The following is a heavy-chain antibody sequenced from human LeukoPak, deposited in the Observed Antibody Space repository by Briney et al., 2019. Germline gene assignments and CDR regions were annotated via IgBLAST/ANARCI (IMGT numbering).Heavy chain of an antibody. J-gene: IGHJ3*02. Sequence: SETLSLTCTVSGGSISSYYWSWIRQPAGEGLEWIGHIYSTGSTNYNPSLKSRVTLSVDRSKNQFSLRLNSVTAADTAVYYCARGTMIVGGPFDAFDIWGQGTMVTVSS. CDR3: ARGTMIVGGPFDAFDI. CDR2: IYSTGST. D-gene: IGHD3-22*01. CDR1: GGSISSYY. V-gene: IGHV4-4*07.